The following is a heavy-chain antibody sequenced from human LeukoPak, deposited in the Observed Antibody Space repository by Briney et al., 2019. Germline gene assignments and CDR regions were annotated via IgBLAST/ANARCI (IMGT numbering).Heavy chain of an antibody. CDR2: IRSEAYGGTT. D-gene: IGHD6-13*01. CDR3: TRVLLNIAAAGTFRYFDY. J-gene: IGHJ4*02. CDR1: GFTFGDYA. Sequence: GGYLRLSCTASGFTFGDYAMSWVRQAPGKGLEWVGFIRSEAYGGTTEYAASVKGRFTISRDDSKSIAYLQMNSLKTEDTAMYYCTRVLLNIAAAGTFRYFDYWGQGTLVTVSS. V-gene: IGHV3-49*04.